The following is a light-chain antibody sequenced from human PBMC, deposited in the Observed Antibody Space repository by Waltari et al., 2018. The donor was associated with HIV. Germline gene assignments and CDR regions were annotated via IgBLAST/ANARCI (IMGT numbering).Light chain of an antibody. CDR2: EVT. V-gene: IGLV2-8*01. Sequence: QSALTQPPSASGSPGQSVPISCTGTSSDVGGYNSASWYQQHPGKAPKLMIYEVTKRPSGVPDRFSGSKSGNTASLTVSGLQAEDEADYYCSSYAGSSNLRVFGGGTKLTVL. J-gene: IGLJ2*01. CDR1: SSDVGGYNS. CDR3: SSYAGSSNLRV.